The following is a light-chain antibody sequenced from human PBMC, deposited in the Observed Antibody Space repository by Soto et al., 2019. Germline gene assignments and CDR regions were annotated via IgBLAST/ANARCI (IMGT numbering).Light chain of an antibody. J-gene: IGLJ3*02. V-gene: IGLV1-44*01. Sequence: QSVLTQPPSASGTPGQRVTISCSGSSSNIASNTVNWYQHLPGTAPKLLIHSNDQRPSGVPDRFSASKSGTSASLAISGLQSEDEADYYCAAWDDSLNVWVFGGGTKLTVL. CDR2: SND. CDR1: SSNIASNT. CDR3: AAWDDSLNVWV.